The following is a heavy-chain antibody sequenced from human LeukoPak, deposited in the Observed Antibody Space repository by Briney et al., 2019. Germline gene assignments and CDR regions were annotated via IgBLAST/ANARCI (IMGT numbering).Heavy chain of an antibody. CDR1: GGSISSSSYY. Sequence: SETLSLTCTVSGGSISSSSYYWGWIRQPPGKGLEWIGSIYYSGSTNYNPSLKSRVTISVDTSKNQFSLKLSSVTAADTAVYYCARDGAQGGIVVVPAANWGQGTLVTVSS. CDR2: IYYSGST. J-gene: IGHJ4*02. CDR3: ARDGAQGGIVVVPAAN. D-gene: IGHD3-22*01. V-gene: IGHV4-39*07.